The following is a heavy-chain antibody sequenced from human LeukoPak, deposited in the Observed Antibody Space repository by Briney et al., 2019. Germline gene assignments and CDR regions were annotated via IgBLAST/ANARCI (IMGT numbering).Heavy chain of an antibody. CDR1: GGPISSYQ. J-gene: IGHJ5*02. V-gene: IGHV4-59*08. Sequence: SETLSLTCTVSGGPISSYQWSWIRQPPGKGLEWIGYISYTGSTNYHPSLKSRITISLDTSKNQFSLKLSSVTAADTAVYYCARRTTVTPNWFDPWGQGTLVTVPS. CDR3: ARRTTVTPNWFDP. CDR2: ISYTGST. D-gene: IGHD4-17*01.